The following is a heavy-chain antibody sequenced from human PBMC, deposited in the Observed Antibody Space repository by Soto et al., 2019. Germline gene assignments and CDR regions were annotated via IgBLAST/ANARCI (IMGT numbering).Heavy chain of an antibody. J-gene: IGHJ5*01. D-gene: IGHD2-21*01. CDR1: GDSISSYY. CDR3: ARRGAYYQCLDS. Sequence: PSETLSLTCTVSGDSISSYYWSWVRQPPGKGLEWIGYIYYSGSTNYNPSLKSRVTITLETSKSQFSLRLTSVTASDTAVYYCARRGAYYQCLDSWGQGTVVTVSS. CDR2: IYYSGST. V-gene: IGHV4-59*08.